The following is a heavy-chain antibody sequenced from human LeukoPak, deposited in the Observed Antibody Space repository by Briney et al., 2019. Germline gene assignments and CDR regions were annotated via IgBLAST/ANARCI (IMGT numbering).Heavy chain of an antibody. CDR1: GYTFTDYY. J-gene: IGHJ4*02. CDR2: ISAYNGNT. D-gene: IGHD2-21*02. CDR3: ARDLDIVVVTAIPAVFDY. V-gene: IGHV1-18*04. Sequence: ASVTVSCKASGYTFTDYYMHWVRQAPGQGLEWMGWISAYNGNTNYAQKLQGRVTMTTDTSTSTAYMELRSLRSDDTAVYYCARDLDIVVVTAIPAVFDYWGQGTLITVSS.